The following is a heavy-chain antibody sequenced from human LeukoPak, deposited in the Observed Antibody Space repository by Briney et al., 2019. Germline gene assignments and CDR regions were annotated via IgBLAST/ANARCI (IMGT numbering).Heavy chain of an antibody. V-gene: IGHV3-11*01. D-gene: IGHD5-18*01. CDR1: GFIFSDYY. CDR2: ISSGGSIL. J-gene: IGHJ4*02. CDR3: VKVSGYSYGFFDY. Sequence: PGGSLRLSCEASGFIFSDYYMSWIRQAPGKGLEWVSYISSGGSILYYADSVKGRFTISRDNAKNSLYLQMTSLRAEDTALYYCVKVSGYSYGFFDYWGQGILVTVSS.